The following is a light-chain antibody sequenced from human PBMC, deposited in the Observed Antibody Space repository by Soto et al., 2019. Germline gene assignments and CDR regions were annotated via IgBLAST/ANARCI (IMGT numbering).Light chain of an antibody. CDR1: TSNIGSNY. CDR2: RYN. V-gene: IGLV1-47*01. Sequence: QSVLTQPPSASGTPGQRVTISCSGSTSNIGSNYVYWYQQLPGTAPKLLIYRYNQRPSGVPDRFSGSKSGTSSSLAISGLRSEDEADYYWAAWDDSQIVVFGGGTKLTVL. J-gene: IGLJ2*01. CDR3: AAWDDSQIVV.